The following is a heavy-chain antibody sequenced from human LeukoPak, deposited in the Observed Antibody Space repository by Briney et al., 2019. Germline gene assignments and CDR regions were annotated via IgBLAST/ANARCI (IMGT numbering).Heavy chain of an antibody. D-gene: IGHD3-22*01. CDR2: IYYSGST. J-gene: IGHJ3*02. CDR1: GGSISSYY. V-gene: IGHV4-59*01. CDR3: ARDPLTYYYDSSGPGAFDI. Sequence: SETLSLTCTVSGGSISSYYWSWIRQPPGKGLEGIGYIYYSGSTNYNPSLKSRVTISVDTSKNQFSPKLSSVTAADTAVYYCARDPLTYYYDSSGPGAFDIWGQGTMVTVSS.